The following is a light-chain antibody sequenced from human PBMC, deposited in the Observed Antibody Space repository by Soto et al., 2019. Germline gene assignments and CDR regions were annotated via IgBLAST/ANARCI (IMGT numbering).Light chain of an antibody. V-gene: IGKV3-11*01. CDR1: QSVSGY. CDR3: QQRSNWPYLT. CDR2: DAS. Sequence: EIVLTQSPDTLSLSPGERATLSCRASQSVSGYLGWYQQKPGQAPRLLIYDASNRAYGVPARFRGSGSGTNFPLTIASLEPDAFAVYYCQQRSNWPYLTFGGGTRV. J-gene: IGKJ4*01.